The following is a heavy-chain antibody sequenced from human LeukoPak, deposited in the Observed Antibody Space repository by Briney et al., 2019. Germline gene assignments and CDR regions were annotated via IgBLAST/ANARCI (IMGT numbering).Heavy chain of an antibody. V-gene: IGHV1-18*01. CDR1: GGTFSSYA. Sequence: ASVKVSCKASGGTFSSYAISWVRQAPGQGLEWMGWISAYNGNTNYTQKLQGRVTMTTDTSTSTAYMELRSLRSDDTAVYYCARGGGKNYDILTGYYLSYYYMDVWGKGTTVTISS. D-gene: IGHD3-9*01. CDR3: ARGGGKNYDILTGYYLSYYYMDV. J-gene: IGHJ6*03. CDR2: ISAYNGNT.